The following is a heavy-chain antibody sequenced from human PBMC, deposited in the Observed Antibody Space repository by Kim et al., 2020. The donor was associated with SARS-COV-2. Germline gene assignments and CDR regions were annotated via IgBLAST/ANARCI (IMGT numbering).Heavy chain of an antibody. CDR1: GGSISSGSYF. V-gene: IGHV4-39*01. J-gene: IGHJ4*02. CDR3: ARQKCTGGSCYYEAYFDS. Sequence: SETLSLTCTVSGGSISSGSYFWGWIRQPPGKGLEFIGNLYYSGSPYYNPSLKSRVTISVDTSKDQFSLKLTSVTAADTAVYYCARQKCTGGSCYYEAYFDSWGQGTLVTVSS. CDR2: LYYSGSP. D-gene: IGHD2-15*01.